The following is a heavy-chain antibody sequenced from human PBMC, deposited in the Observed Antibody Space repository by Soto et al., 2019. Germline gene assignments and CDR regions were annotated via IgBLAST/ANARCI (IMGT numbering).Heavy chain of an antibody. D-gene: IGHD3-22*01. Sequence: QVQLVESGGGVVQPGRSLRLSCAASGFTFSSYAMHWVRQAPGKGLEWVAVISYDGSNKYYADSVKGRFTISRDNSKNTLYLQMNSLRAEDTAVYYCARGQYDSSGYLPSGYWGQGTLVTVSS. CDR3: ARGQYDSSGYLPSGY. V-gene: IGHV3-30-3*01. CDR1: GFTFSSYA. CDR2: ISYDGSNK. J-gene: IGHJ4*02.